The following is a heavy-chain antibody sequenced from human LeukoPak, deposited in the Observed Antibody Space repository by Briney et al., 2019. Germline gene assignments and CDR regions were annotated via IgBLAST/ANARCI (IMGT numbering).Heavy chain of an antibody. Sequence: PGGSLRLSCAASGFTFSDYYMSWICQAPGKGLEWVSYISSSGSTIYYADSVKGRFTISRDNAKNSLYLQMNSLRAEDTAVYYCAREMELLWFGESVKYQDYWGQGTLVTVSS. CDR2: ISSSGSTI. V-gene: IGHV3-11*01. CDR3: AREMELLWFGESVKYQDY. J-gene: IGHJ4*02. D-gene: IGHD3-10*01. CDR1: GFTFSDYY.